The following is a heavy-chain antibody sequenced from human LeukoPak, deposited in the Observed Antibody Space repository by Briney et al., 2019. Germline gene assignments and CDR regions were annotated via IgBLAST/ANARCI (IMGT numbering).Heavy chain of an antibody. Sequence: SETLSLTCAVYGGSFSSYYWSWIRQPPGKGLEWIGEINNSGSTNYNPSLKSRVTISVDTSKNQFSLKLSSVTAADTAVYYCARGRKYQLLYRDAFYIWGEGAMVTVSS. J-gene: IGHJ3*02. CDR3: ARGRKYQLLYRDAFYI. D-gene: IGHD2-2*02. CDR1: GGSFSSYY. V-gene: IGHV4-34*01. CDR2: INNSGST.